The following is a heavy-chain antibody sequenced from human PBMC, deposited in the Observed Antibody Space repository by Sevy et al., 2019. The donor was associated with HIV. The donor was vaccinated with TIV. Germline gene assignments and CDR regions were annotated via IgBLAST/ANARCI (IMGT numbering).Heavy chain of an antibody. D-gene: IGHD2-8*01. V-gene: IGHV4-30-2*01. CDR2: MYHSGST. J-gene: IGHJ4*02. Sequence: SETLSLTCAVSGGSISSGGYSWSWIRQPPGKGLEWIGYMYHSGSTYYNPSLKSRVTISVDRSKNLFSLRLSSVTAADTAVYYCARGDPSNAFDYWGQGTLVTVSS. CDR3: ARGDPSNAFDY. CDR1: GGSISSGGYS.